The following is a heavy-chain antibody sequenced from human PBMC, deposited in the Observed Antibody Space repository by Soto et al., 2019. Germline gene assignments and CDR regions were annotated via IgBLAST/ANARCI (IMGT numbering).Heavy chain of an antibody. V-gene: IGHV3-21*01. CDR2: ISSSSSYI. D-gene: IGHD3-10*01. Sequence: EVQLVESGGGLVKPGGSLRLSCAASGFTFSSYSMNWVRQAPGKGLEWVSSISSSSSYIYYADSVKGRFTISRDNAKNSLYLQMTSLRAEDTAVYYCAGDTYYYGSGSYSPWGQGTLVTVSS. CDR1: GFTFSSYS. J-gene: IGHJ5*02. CDR3: AGDTYYYGSGSYSP.